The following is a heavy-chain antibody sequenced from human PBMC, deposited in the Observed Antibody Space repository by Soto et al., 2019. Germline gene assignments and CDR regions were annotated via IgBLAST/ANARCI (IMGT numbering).Heavy chain of an antibody. D-gene: IGHD5-18*01. CDR3: AREGFYSYGSLYYYYGMDV. CDR1: GFTFSSHG. Sequence: SLRLSCSASGFTFSSHGMHWIRQAPGKGLEWVAVIWYDGSNKYYADSVKGRFTISRDNSKNTLYLQMNSLRAEDTAVYYCAREGFYSYGSLYYYYGMDVWGQGTTVTVSS. CDR2: IWYDGSNK. V-gene: IGHV3-33*08. J-gene: IGHJ6*02.